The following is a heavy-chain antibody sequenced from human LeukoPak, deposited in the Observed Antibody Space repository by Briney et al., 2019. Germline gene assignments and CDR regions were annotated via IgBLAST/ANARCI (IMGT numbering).Heavy chain of an antibody. CDR2: IYYSGST. J-gene: IGHJ4*02. V-gene: IGHV4-31*03. CDR1: GGSISSGGYY. D-gene: IGHD3-3*01. Sequence: SETLSLTCTVSGGSISSGGYYWSWIRQHPGKGLEWIGYIYYSGSTYYNPSLKSRVTISVDTSKNQFSLKLSSVTAADTAVYYRARGGYDFWSGYSHFDYWGQGTLVTVSS. CDR3: ARGGYDFWSGYSHFDY.